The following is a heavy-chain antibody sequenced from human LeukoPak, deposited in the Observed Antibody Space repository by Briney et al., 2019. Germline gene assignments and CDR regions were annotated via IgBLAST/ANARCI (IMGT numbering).Heavy chain of an antibody. V-gene: IGHV3-49*04. D-gene: IGHD2-15*01. CDR2: IKNKVYGETT. CDR1: GVSFGDSG. Sequence: PGGSLRLSCATSGVSFGDSGMSWVRQAPGKGLEWISFIKNKVYGETTEYAASVKGRFTISRDDSKSIAYLQMDSLKTEDTAVYYCTRTHCSADTCSPIFLVWGQGTLVTVSS. J-gene: IGHJ4*02. CDR3: TRTHCSADTCSPIFLV.